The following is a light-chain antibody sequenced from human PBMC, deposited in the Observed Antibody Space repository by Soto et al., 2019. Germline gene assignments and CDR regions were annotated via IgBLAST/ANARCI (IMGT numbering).Light chain of an antibody. Sequence: HSVLTQPASVSGSPGQSITISCTGTSRDVGDYNYVSWYQQRPGNPPKLMIFEVTYRPSGVSNRFSGSKSGDTASLTISGLQAEDEADYYCSSYTSSSTWVFGGGTKLTVL. CDR3: SSYTSSSTWV. CDR2: EVT. CDR1: SRDVGDYNY. J-gene: IGLJ3*02. V-gene: IGLV2-14*01.